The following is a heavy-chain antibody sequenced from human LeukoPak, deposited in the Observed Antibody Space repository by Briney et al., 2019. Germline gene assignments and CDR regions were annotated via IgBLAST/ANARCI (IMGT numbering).Heavy chain of an antibody. D-gene: IGHD3-22*01. CDR3: TRHEKGYYDSSEVDY. CDR2: IRSKANSYAT. V-gene: IGHV3-73*01. CDR1: GFTFSGSA. J-gene: IGHJ4*02. Sequence: TGGSLRLSCAASGFTFSGSAMHWVRQASGKGLEWVGRIRSKANSYATAYAASVKGRFTISRDDSKNTAYLQMNSLKTEDTAVYYCTRHEKGYYDSSEVDYWGQGTLVTVSS.